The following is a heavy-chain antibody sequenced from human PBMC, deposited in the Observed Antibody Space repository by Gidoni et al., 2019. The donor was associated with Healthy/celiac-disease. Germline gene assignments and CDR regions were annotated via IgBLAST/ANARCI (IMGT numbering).Heavy chain of an antibody. D-gene: IGHD6-13*01. Sequence: QVQLQQWGAGLLKPSETLSLTCAVYGGSFSGYYWSWIRQPPGKGLEWIGEINHSGSTNYNPSLKSRVTISVDTSKNQFSLKLSSVTAADTAVYYCARGRIAAAGNWGQGTLVTVSS. V-gene: IGHV4-34*01. CDR2: INHSGST. CDR3: ARGRIAAAGN. CDR1: GGSFSGYY. J-gene: IGHJ4*02.